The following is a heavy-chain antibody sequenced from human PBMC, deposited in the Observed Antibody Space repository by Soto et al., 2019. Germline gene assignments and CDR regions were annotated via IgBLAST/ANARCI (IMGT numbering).Heavy chain of an antibody. D-gene: IGHD5-12*01. Sequence: QVQLVQSGAEVKKPGASVKVSCKASGYTFTRSGISWVRQAPGQGLEWMGWISTYNGDTNYAQTFQGRVTMTTDTSTSTAYMELRSLRSDDTAVYYCAREGVAPYCSYGMDVWGQGTPVTVSS. CDR2: ISTYNGDT. J-gene: IGHJ6*02. V-gene: IGHV1-18*01. CDR3: AREGVAPYCSYGMDV. CDR1: GYTFTRSG.